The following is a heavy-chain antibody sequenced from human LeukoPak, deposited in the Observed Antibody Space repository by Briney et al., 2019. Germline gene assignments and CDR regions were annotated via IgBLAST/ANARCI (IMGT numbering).Heavy chain of an antibody. V-gene: IGHV1-8*01. CDR1: GYTLTSYD. CDR2: MNPNSGNT. CDR3: ARASSGWSWTYYYYYGMDV. D-gene: IGHD6-19*01. J-gene: IGHJ6*02. Sequence: ASVKVSCKASGYTLTSYDINWVRQATGQGLEWMGWMNPNSGNTGYAQKFQGRVTMTRNTSISTAYMELSSLRSEDTAVYYCARASSGWSWTYYYYYGMDVWGQGTTVTVSS.